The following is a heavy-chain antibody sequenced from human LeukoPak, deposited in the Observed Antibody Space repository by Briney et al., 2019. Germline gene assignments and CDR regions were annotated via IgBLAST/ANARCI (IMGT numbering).Heavy chain of an antibody. D-gene: IGHD4-17*01. CDR1: GYSFTSYW. Sequence: GESLGISCKASGYSFTSYWITWVRQMPGKGLEWMGRIDPSDSYTNYSPSFQGHVTISADKSISTAYLQWSSLKASDTAMYYCASTPPRVTTTALDYWGQGTLVTVSS. CDR2: IDPSDSYT. V-gene: IGHV5-10-1*01. CDR3: ASTPPRVTTTALDY. J-gene: IGHJ4*02.